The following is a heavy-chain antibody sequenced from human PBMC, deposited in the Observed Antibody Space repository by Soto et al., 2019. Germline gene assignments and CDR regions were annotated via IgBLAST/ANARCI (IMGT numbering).Heavy chain of an antibody. CDR1: GFTFSSYW. V-gene: IGHV3-7*01. J-gene: IGHJ6*02. Sequence: XESLRLSCAASGFTFSSYWMSWVRQAPGKGLEWVANIKQDGSEKYYVDSVKGRFTISRDNAKNSLYLQMNSLRAEDTAVYYCARDDDFWSGYYKGSRNGMDVWGQGTTVTVSS. CDR2: IKQDGSEK. CDR3: ARDDDFWSGYYKGSRNGMDV. D-gene: IGHD3-3*01.